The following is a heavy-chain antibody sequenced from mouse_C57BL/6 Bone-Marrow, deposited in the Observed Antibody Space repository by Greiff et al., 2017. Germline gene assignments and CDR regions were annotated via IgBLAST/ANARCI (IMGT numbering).Heavy chain of an antibody. J-gene: IGHJ3*01. Sequence: EVKLVESGGDLVKPGGSLKLSCAASGFTFSSYDMSWVRQTPDKRLEWVATISSGGSYTYYPDSVKGRFTISRDNAKNTLYLQMSSLKSEDTAMYYCARKGRVNGAWFAYWGQGTLVTVSA. CDR1: GFTFSSYD. V-gene: IGHV5-6*01. D-gene: IGHD2-2*01. CDR2: ISSGGSYT. CDR3: ARKGRVNGAWFAY.